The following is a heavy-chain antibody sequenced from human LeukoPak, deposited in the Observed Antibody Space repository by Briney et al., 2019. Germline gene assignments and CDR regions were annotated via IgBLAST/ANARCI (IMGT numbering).Heavy chain of an antibody. CDR2: ISGSGGST. CDR3: AKVGVDGGSYSPEEPSYFDY. J-gene: IGHJ4*02. V-gene: IGHV3-23*01. CDR1: GFTFSSYA. Sequence: PGGSLRLSCAASGFTFSSYAVSWVRQAPGKGLEWVSAISGSGGSTYYADSVKGRFTISRDNSKNTLYLQMNSLRAEDTAVYYCAKVGVDGGSYSPEEPSYFDYWGQGTLVTVSS. D-gene: IGHD1-26*01.